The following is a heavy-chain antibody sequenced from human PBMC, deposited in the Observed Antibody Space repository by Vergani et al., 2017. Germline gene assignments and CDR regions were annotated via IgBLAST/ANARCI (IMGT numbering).Heavy chain of an antibody. CDR3: ARLSYDTTPDLQGGYDC. Sequence: EVQLLHSGGGVIPPGGSVRLSCAASGFTFSACPMTWLRQAPGKGLDWVSAISALYPRTYYADSVKGRFTISRDNSKNMLYLQMNSLRAEDTAVYYCARLSYDTTPDLQGGYDCWVQGTLVAVSS. J-gene: IGHJ4*02. D-gene: IGHD3-22*01. CDR1: GFTFSACP. CDR2: ISALYPRT. V-gene: IGHV3-23*01.